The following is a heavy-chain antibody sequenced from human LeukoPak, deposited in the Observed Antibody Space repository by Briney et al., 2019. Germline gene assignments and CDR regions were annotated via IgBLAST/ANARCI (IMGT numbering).Heavy chain of an antibody. Sequence: GGSLRLSCVAFVFNFNIYWISWVRQAPGKGLEWVANIKNDGSEKYFVDSVKGRFTISRDNAKNSLYLQMNNLRVEDTAAYYCARDSGVAVWDYWGQGTLVTVSS. V-gene: IGHV3-7*01. D-gene: IGHD6-19*01. CDR2: IKNDGSEK. CDR1: VFNFNIYW. J-gene: IGHJ4*02. CDR3: ARDSGVAVWDY.